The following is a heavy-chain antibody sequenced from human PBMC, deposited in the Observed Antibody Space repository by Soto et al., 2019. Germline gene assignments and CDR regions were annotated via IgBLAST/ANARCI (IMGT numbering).Heavy chain of an antibody. CDR2: IDPDSGDT. Sequence: VASVKVSCKASGYTFTGYYLHWVRQAPGQGPEWVGKIDPDSGDTDQSQKFQGRVTLTRDTAIDTAYMELTRLTLDDTAIYYCARRPVEWGQGTLVTVSS. J-gene: IGHJ4*02. CDR3: ARRPVE. CDR1: GYTFTGYY. V-gene: IGHV1-2*02.